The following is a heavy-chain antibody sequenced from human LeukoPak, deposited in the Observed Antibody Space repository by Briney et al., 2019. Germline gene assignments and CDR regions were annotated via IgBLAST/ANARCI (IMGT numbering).Heavy chain of an antibody. V-gene: IGHV3-23*01. CDR3: AAQGSSWYNFDY. D-gene: IGHD6-13*01. CDR1: GFTFSSYA. CDR2: ISGSGGST. Sequence: GGSLRLFCAASGFTFSSYAMSWVRQAPGKGLEWVSAISGSGGSTYYADSVKGRLTISRDISKHTLYLQMNSLRAEDTAVYYCAAQGSSWYNFDYWGQGTLVTVSS. J-gene: IGHJ4*02.